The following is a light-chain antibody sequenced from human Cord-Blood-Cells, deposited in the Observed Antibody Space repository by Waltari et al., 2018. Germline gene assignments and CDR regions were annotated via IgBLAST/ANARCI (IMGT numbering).Light chain of an antibody. J-gene: IGLJ3*02. V-gene: IGLV1-44*01. CDR2: SKN. CDR1: SPTIGSNN. Sequence: QSVLTQPPSASGTPGQRVTISCSGSSPTIGSNNVHWYRQLPGTAPKLLIYSKNQRPSGVPDRFSGSKSGTSASLAISGLQSEDEADYYCAAWDDSLNGWVFGGGTKLTVL. CDR3: AAWDDSLNGWV.